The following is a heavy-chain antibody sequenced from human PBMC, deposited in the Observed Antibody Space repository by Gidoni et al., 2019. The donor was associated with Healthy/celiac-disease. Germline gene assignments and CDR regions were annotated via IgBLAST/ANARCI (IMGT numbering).Heavy chain of an antibody. CDR2: IWYDGSNK. CDR3: ARDRAGLDY. CDR1: GFTFSSYG. V-gene: IGHV3-33*01. Sequence: QVQLVESGGGVVQPGRSLRLSCAASGFTFSSYGMHWVRQAPGKGLEWVAVIWYDGSNKYYADSVKGRFTISRDNSKNTLYLQMNSLGAEDTAVYYCARDRAGLDYWGQGTLVTVSS. D-gene: IGHD6-19*01. J-gene: IGHJ4*02.